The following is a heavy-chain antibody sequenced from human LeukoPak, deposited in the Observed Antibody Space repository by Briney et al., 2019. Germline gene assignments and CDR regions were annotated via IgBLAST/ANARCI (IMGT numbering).Heavy chain of an antibody. D-gene: IGHD4-17*01. Sequence: ASVKVSYKASGGTFSSYAISWVRQAPGQGLEWMGGIIPIIGTANYAQKFQGRVTITTDESTSTAYMELSSLRSEDTAVYYCARETGTVTLDYWGQGTLVTVSS. CDR1: GGTFSSYA. CDR3: ARETGTVTLDY. CDR2: IIPIIGTA. J-gene: IGHJ4*02. V-gene: IGHV1-69*05.